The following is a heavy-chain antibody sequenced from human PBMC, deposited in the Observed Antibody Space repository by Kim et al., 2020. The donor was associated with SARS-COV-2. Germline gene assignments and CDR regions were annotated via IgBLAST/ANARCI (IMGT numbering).Heavy chain of an antibody. J-gene: IGHJ5*02. Sequence: GASLKISCKGSGYSFTSYWIGWVRQMPGKGLEWMGIIYHGDSDTRYSPSFQGQVTISADKSISTAYLQWSSLKASDTAMYYCARVHRTTYYDFWSGYLSPWGQGTLVTVSS. V-gene: IGHV5-51*01. D-gene: IGHD3-3*01. CDR3: ARVHRTTYYDFWSGYLSP. CDR2: IYHGDSDT. CDR1: GYSFTSYW.